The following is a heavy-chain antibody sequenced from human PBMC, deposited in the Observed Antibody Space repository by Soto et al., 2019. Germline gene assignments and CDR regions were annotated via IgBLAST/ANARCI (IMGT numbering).Heavy chain of an antibody. V-gene: IGHV1-18*01. D-gene: IGHD1-26*01. CDR1: GFTFTNYG. CDR2: ISVYNGNT. CDR3: ARDLGYSGSNRGFDY. Sequence: ASVKVSCKTSGFTFTNYGISWVRQAPGQGLEWMGWISVYNGNTNYIQKLQGRVNMTTDTSTSTAYMELRSLRFDDTAVYYCARDLGYSGSNRGFDYWGQGTLVTVSS. J-gene: IGHJ4*02.